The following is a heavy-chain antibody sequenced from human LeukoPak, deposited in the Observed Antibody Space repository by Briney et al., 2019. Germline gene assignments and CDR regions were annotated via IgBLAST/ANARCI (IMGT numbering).Heavy chain of an antibody. CDR3: ARGWGATLHAFDI. CDR2: ISYDGSNK. Sequence: GGSLRLSCAAFGFTFSDHAMHWVRQAPGKGLEWVAVISYDGSNKYYADSVKGRFTISRDNFKNTLYLQMNSLRAEDTAVYYCARGWGATLHAFDIWGQGTMVTVSS. CDR1: GFTFSDHA. D-gene: IGHD1-26*01. J-gene: IGHJ3*02. V-gene: IGHV3-30*04.